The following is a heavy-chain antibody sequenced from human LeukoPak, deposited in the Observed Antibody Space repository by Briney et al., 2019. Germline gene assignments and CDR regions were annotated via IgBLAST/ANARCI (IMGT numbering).Heavy chain of an antibody. V-gene: IGHV1-46*01. CDR2: INPSGGST. D-gene: IGHD3-22*01. CDR3: ARDSHYDSSGYNTHAAFDI. Sequence: ASVKVSCKASGYTFTSYYMHWVRQAPGQGLEWMGIINPSGGSTSYAQKFQGRVTMTRDMSTSTVYMELSSLRSEDTAVYYCARDSHYDSSGYNTHAAFDIWGKGQWSPSLQ. J-gene: IGHJ3*02. CDR1: GYTFTSYY.